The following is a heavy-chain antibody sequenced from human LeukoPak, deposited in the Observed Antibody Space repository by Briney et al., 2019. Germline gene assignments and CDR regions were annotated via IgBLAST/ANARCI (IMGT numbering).Heavy chain of an antibody. CDR2: IKQDGSEK. J-gene: IGHJ4*02. CDR1: GFTFSSYW. D-gene: IGHD1-26*01. V-gene: IGHV3-7*01. CDR3: AKSSGSGFDH. Sequence: PGGSLRLSCAASGFTFSSYWMSWVRQAPGKGLEWVANIKQDGSEKYYVDSVKGRFTISRDNAKNSLYLQMNSLRTDDTAVYFCAKSSGSGFDHWGQGTLVTVSS.